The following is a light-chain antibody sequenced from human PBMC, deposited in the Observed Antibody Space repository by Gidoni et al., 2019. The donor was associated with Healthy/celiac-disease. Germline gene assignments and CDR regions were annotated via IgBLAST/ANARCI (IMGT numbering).Light chain of an antibody. V-gene: IGKV1-33*01. CDR1: QDISNY. J-gene: IGKJ2*01. Sequence: DIQMTQSPSSLSASVGDRVTITCQASQDISNYLNWYQQKPGKDPKLLIYDASKLETGVPSRFSGSGAGTDVTFTSSSLQPEDIATYYCQQYDNLPRTSFGQGTKLEIK. CDR3: QQYDNLPRTS. CDR2: DAS.